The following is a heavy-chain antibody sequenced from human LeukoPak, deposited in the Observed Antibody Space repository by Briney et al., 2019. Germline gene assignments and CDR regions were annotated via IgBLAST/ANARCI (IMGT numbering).Heavy chain of an antibody. J-gene: IGHJ4*02. CDR1: GFTFKNYA. D-gene: IGHD1-26*01. Sequence: GGSLRLSCAGSGFTFKNYAMSGVREAPGKGVEGVSGFAMSDDIIHYVDSVKGRFTISRDNSKNMLYLQMNSLRAEDTAVYYCAKGFHSGSFNELDYWGQGTLVTVSS. CDR3: AKGFHSGSFNELDY. CDR2: FAMSDDII. V-gene: IGHV3-23*05.